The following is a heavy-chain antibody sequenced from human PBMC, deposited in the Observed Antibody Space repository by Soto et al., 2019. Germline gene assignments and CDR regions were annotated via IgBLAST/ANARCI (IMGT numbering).Heavy chain of an antibody. V-gene: IGHV3-23*01. CDR2: IGSGGDGI. Sequence: PGGSLRLSCAASGFTFSNYAMKWVRQAPGKGLEWVSVIGSGGDGIHYADSVEGRFTISRDNSKNTVNLQMNSLRAEDTAVYYCARDGSDASSQYYFDYWGQGALVTVSS. J-gene: IGHJ4*02. D-gene: IGHD2-2*01. CDR3: ARDGSDASSQYYFDY. CDR1: GFTFSNYA.